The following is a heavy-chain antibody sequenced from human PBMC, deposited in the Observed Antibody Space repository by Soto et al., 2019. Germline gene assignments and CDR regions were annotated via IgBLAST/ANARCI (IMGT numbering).Heavy chain of an antibody. CDR3: AKHPKSQLFFGGFAP. CDR1: GGSISSSSYY. D-gene: IGHD2-2*01. Sequence: PSETLSLTCTVSGGSISSSSYYWCWIRQPPGKGLEWIGSIYYSGSTYYNPSLKSRVTISVDTSKNQFSLKLSSVTAADTAVYSCAKHPKSQLFFGGFAPGGGGTRVTVSS. CDR2: IYYSGST. J-gene: IGHJ5*02. V-gene: IGHV4-39*01.